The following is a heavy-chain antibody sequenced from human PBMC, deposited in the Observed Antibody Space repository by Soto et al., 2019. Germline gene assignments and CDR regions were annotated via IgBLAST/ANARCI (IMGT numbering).Heavy chain of an antibody. D-gene: IGHD2-21*02. CDR1: GGSINSYY. V-gene: IGHV4-59*01. CDR3: ARVFPTYCGGDCSHFDS. CDR2: IFYSGST. J-gene: IGHJ4*02. Sequence: LSLTCTVSGGSINSYYWSWIRQPPGKGLEWIGYIFYSGSTNHNPSLKSRVTMSVDMSKNQFSLELSSVTAADTAVYYCARVFPTYCGGDCSHFDSWGPGALVTVSS.